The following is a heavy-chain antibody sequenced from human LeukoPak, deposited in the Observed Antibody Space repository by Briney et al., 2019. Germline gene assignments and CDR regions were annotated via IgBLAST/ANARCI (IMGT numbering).Heavy chain of an antibody. CDR1: GFTFSSYA. V-gene: IGHV3-30-3*01. CDR2: ISYDGSNK. J-gene: IGHJ6*02. Sequence: GGSLRLSCAASGFTFSSYAMHRVRQAPGKGLEWVAVISYDGSNKYYADSVKGRFTISRDNSKNTLYLQMNSLRAEDTAVYYCARPITMVRGVIIPPRVIYGMDVWGQGTTVTVSS. D-gene: IGHD3-10*01. CDR3: ARPITMVRGVIIPPRVIYGMDV.